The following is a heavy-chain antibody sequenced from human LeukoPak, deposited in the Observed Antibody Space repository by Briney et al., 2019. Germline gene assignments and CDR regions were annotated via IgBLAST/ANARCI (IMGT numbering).Heavy chain of an antibody. J-gene: IGHJ6*02. CDR2: ISYDGSNK. V-gene: IGHV3-30*18. D-gene: IGHD3-10*01. Sequence: GGSLRLSCAASGFTFSSYGMHWVRQAPGKGLEWVAVISYDGSNKYYADSVKGRFTISRDNSKNTLYLQMNSLRAEDTAVYYCAKDSGPPYYYYYYGMDVWGQGTTVTVSS. CDR3: AKDSGPPYYYYYYGMDV. CDR1: GFTFSSYG.